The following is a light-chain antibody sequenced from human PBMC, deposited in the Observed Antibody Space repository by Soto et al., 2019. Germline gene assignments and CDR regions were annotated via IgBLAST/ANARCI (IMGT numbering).Light chain of an antibody. CDR2: ATS. J-gene: IGKJ4*01. CDR3: QNYGSPPVT. V-gene: IGKV3-20*01. CDR1: QSVSSNF. Sequence: EIVLTQSPGTLSLSPGERATLSCSASQSVSSNFLAWYQQKPGQAPRLLIYATSVRATGIPDRFSGSGSGTAFTLTIGRLEPDGVGTYFCQNYGSPPVTVGGGTKVEIK.